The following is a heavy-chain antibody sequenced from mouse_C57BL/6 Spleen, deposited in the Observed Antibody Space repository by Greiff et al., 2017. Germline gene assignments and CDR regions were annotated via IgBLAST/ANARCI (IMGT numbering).Heavy chain of an antibody. CDR3: ARWGDEGDY. J-gene: IGHJ2*01. CDR1: GYTFTSYW. V-gene: IGHV1-55*01. Sequence: VQLVESGAELVKPGASVKMSCKASGYTFTSYWITWVKQRPGQGLEWIGDIYPGSGSTNYNEKFKSKATLTVDTSSSTAYMQLSSLTSEDSAVYYCARWGDEGDYWGQGTTLTVSS. CDR2: IYPGSGST.